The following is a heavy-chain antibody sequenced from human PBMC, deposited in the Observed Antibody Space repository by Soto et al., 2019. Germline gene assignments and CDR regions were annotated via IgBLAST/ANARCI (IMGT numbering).Heavy chain of an antibody. D-gene: IGHD3-22*01. V-gene: IGHV1-3*04. Sequence: ASVKVSCKASGYPFTTYAIHWVRQAPGQRLEWMGWISTDNGNTKYSQKFQGRLTITRDTSATTAYMELSSLRSEDTAVYYCAKDTYYHDSSGFYVFDYWGQRTPVTVSS. CDR2: ISTDNGNT. CDR1: GYPFTTYA. J-gene: IGHJ4*02. CDR3: AKDTYYHDSSGFYVFDY.